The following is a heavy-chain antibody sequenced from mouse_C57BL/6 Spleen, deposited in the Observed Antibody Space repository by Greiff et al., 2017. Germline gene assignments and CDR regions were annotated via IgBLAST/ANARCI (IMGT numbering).Heavy chain of an antibody. V-gene: IGHV5-9*04. CDR1: GFTFSSYT. CDR3: ASLYEYDAAWFAY. J-gene: IGHJ3*01. D-gene: IGHD2-4*01. CDR2: ISGGGGNT. Sequence: EVQLVESGGGLVKPGGSLKLSCAASGFTFSSYTMSWVRQTPEKRLEWVATISGGGGNTYYPDSVKGRFTISRDNAKNTLYLQMSSLRSEDTAVYYCASLYEYDAAWFAYWGQGTLVTVSA.